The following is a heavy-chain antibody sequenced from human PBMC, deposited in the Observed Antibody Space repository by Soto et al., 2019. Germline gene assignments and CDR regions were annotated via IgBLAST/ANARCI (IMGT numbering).Heavy chain of an antibody. V-gene: IGHV3-30-3*01. Sequence: QVQLVESGGGVVQPGRSLRLSCAASGFTFSSYAMHWVRQAPGKGLEWVAVISYDGSNKYYADSVKGRFTISRDNSKNTLYLQMNSLRAEDTAVYYCARGTAMGQSDFQHWGQGTLVTVSS. CDR1: GFTFSSYA. J-gene: IGHJ1*01. D-gene: IGHD5-18*01. CDR3: ARGTAMGQSDFQH. CDR2: ISYDGSNK.